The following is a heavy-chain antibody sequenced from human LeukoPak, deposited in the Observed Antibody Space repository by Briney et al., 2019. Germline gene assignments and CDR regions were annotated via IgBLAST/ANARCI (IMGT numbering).Heavy chain of an antibody. Sequence: TSETLSLTCTVSGGSIRSSYYYWGWIRQPPGKGLEWIGSIYDSGSTYYNPSLKSRVTISVDTSKNQFSLKLNSVTAADTAVYYRARHYGPWGQGTLVTVSS. D-gene: IGHD3-10*01. CDR3: ARHYGP. CDR1: GGSIRSSYYY. CDR2: IYDSGST. J-gene: IGHJ5*02. V-gene: IGHV4-39*01.